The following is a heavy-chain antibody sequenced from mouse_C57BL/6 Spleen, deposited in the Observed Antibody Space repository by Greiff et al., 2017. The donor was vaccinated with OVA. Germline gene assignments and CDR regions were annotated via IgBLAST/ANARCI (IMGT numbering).Heavy chain of an antibody. Sequence: EVKLVESGGGLVKPGGSLKLSCAASGFTFSSYAMSWVRQTPEKRLEWVATISDGGSYTYYPDNVKGRFTISRDNAKNNLYLQMSHLKSEDTAMYYCARDQYYGSSEGWFAYWGQGTLVTVSA. J-gene: IGHJ3*01. CDR1: GFTFSSYA. D-gene: IGHD1-1*01. CDR3: ARDQYYGSSEGWFAY. CDR2: ISDGGSYT. V-gene: IGHV5-4*01.